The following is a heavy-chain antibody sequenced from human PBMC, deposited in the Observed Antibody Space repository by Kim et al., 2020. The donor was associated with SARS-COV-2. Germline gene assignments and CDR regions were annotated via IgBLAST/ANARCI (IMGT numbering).Heavy chain of an antibody. Sequence: SETLSLTCTVSGGSISSYYWSWIRQPPGKGLEWIGYIYYSGSTNYNPSLKSRVTISVDTSKNQFSLKLSSVTAADTAVYYCARGVHSSSWYWFDPWGQGTLVTVSS. V-gene: IGHV4-59*01. J-gene: IGHJ5*02. D-gene: IGHD6-13*01. CDR2: IYYSGST. CDR3: ARGVHSSSWYWFDP. CDR1: GGSISSYY.